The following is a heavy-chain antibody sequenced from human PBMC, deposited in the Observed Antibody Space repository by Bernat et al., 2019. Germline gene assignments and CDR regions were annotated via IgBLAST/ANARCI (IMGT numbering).Heavy chain of an antibody. CDR3: ARGNVLPHPYYYYYMDV. V-gene: IGHV1-2*04. CDR2: INPNSGGT. J-gene: IGHJ6*03. Sequence: QVQLVQSGAEVKKPGASVKVSCKASGYTFTGYYMHWVRQAPGQGLEWMGWINPNSGGTNYAQKFQGWVTMTRDTSISTAYMELSRLRSDDTAVYYCARGNVLPHPYYYYYMDVWGKGTTVTVSS. CDR1: GYTFTGYY. D-gene: IGHD3-10*01.